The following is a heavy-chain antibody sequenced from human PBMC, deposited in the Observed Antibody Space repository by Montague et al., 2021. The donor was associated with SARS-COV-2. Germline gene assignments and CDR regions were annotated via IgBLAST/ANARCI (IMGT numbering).Heavy chain of an antibody. CDR3: ARCRDYGDYY. D-gene: IGHD4-17*01. CDR1: GGSVSSGGYS. J-gene: IGHJ4*02. CDR2: IHHSGNT. Sequence: TLFLTCGVSGGSVSSGGYSWFWIREPPGKGLEWIGSIHHSGNTYYNPSLKSSATISGDRHKNQFSLRVTSVSAAATAVYSCARCRDYGDYYWGQGILVTVSS. V-gene: IGHV4-30-2*01.